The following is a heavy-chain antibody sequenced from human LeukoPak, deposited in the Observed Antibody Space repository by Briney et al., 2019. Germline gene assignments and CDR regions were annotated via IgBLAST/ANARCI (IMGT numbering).Heavy chain of an antibody. J-gene: IGHJ4*02. Sequence: SETLSLTCTVSGGSISSYYWSWLRQPAGKGLEWIGRIYSSGSTNYNPSLKSRVTMSVDTSKNPFSLKLSSVTAADTAVYYCARDGYSSSTSFDYWGQGTLVTVSS. CDR3: ARDGYSSSTSFDY. CDR1: GGSISSYY. V-gene: IGHV4-4*07. D-gene: IGHD6-6*01. CDR2: IYSSGST.